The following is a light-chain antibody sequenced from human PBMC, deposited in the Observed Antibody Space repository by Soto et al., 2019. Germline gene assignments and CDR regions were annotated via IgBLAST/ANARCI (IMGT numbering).Light chain of an antibody. CDR3: QQYYDWPPWT. CDR2: GAS. CDR1: QSVSSK. Sequence: EIVMTQSPATLSVSPGERATLSCRSSQSVSSKLAWYQQKSGQAPRLLIHGASTRATGIPARFSGSGSGTEFTLTISSLQSEDSAVYYCQQYYDWPPWTFGQGTKVEIK. V-gene: IGKV3-15*01. J-gene: IGKJ1*01.